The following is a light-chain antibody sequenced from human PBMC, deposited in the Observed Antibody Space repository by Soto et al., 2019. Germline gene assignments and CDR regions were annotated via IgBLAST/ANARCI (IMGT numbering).Light chain of an antibody. CDR2: KAS. V-gene: IGKV1-5*03. CDR1: QSISTW. CDR3: QQYESYPMT. Sequence: DSQMTQYPSTLSASVGDRATITCRASQSISTWLAWYQQKPGKAPKILISKASTLQSGAPPRFSGSGSGTEFTLTISSLQPDDFATYYCQQYESYPMTFGGGTKVEIK. J-gene: IGKJ4*01.